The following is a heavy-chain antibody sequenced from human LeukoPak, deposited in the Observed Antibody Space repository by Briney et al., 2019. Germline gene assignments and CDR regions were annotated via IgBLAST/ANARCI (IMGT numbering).Heavy chain of an antibody. D-gene: IGHD2-2*01. J-gene: IGHJ3*02. CDR1: GFTFSNYG. CDR2: VRSDGTEK. CDR3: ANVAPASTSDAFDM. V-gene: IGHV3-30*02. Sequence: GGSLRLSCAASGFTFSNYGMHWVRQAPGKGLEWVSFVRSDGTEKYYADTVRGRFTISRENSKNTLNLQMNSLRAEDTAVYYCANVAPASTSDAFDMWGRGTLVTVSS.